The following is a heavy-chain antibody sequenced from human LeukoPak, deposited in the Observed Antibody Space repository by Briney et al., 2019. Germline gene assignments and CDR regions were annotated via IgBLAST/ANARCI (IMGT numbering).Heavy chain of an antibody. Sequence: PGGSLRLTCAASGFTFSSYWMSWVRQAPGKGLEWVANIKQDGSEKYYVDSVKGRFTISRDNAKNSLYLQMNSLRAEDTAVYYCARGYSSGWYDYWGQGTLVTVSS. D-gene: IGHD6-19*01. CDR1: GFTFSSYW. V-gene: IGHV3-7*01. CDR2: IKQDGSEK. CDR3: ARGYSSGWYDY. J-gene: IGHJ4*02.